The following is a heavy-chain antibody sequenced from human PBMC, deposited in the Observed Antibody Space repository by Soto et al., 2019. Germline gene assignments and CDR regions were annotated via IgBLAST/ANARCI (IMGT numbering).Heavy chain of an antibody. J-gene: IGHJ2*01. CDR3: AHHLSSWDSYNYWYFDL. Sequence: QITLKESGPTLVKPTQTLTLTCTFSGFSLSTSGVGVGWIRQPPGKALEWLALIYWDDDKRYSPSLKSRLTITKDTSKNQVVLTMTNMDPVDTATYYCAHHLSSWDSYNYWYFDLWGRGTLVTVSS. CDR1: GFSLSTSGVG. CDR2: IYWDDDK. D-gene: IGHD1-26*01. V-gene: IGHV2-5*02.